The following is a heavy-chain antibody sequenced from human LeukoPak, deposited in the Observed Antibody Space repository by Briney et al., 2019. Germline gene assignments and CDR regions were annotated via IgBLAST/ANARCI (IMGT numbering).Heavy chain of an antibody. Sequence: GGSLTLSCAAYGFTVRSNYMSWVRQAPGKGLEWVSLIFNDGSTYYADSVKARFTISRDNSMDTLYLQMNSLRVEDTAVYYCARDPGGDNAYWGQGTLVTVSS. CDR2: IFNDGST. J-gene: IGHJ4*02. CDR3: ARDPGGDNAY. V-gene: IGHV3-66*01. CDR1: GFTVRSNY. D-gene: IGHD4-17*01.